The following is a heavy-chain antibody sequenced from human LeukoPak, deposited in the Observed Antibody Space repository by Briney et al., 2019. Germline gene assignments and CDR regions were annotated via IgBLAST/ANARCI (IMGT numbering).Heavy chain of an antibody. CDR2: IYSGGST. CDR3: ARVEWSHNNWFDP. J-gene: IGHJ5*02. CDR1: GFTVSSNY. D-gene: IGHD3-3*01. V-gene: IGHV3-66*01. Sequence: GGSLRLSCAASGFTVSSNYMGWVRQAPGKGLEWVSVIYSGGSTYYADSVKGRFTISRDNSKNTLYLQMNSLRAEDTAVYYCARVEWSHNNWFDPWGQGTLVTVSP.